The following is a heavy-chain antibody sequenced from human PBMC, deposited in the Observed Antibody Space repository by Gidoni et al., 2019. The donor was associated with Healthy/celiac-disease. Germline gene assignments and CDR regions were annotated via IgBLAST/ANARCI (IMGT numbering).Heavy chain of an antibody. CDR3: ARPSAWFHYYYGMDV. J-gene: IGHJ6*02. CDR2: IDPSDSYT. D-gene: IGHD3-10*01. Sequence: EVQPVQSGAEVKKPGSPLRISCKGSGYSFTSYWISWARQMHGKGLEWMGRIDPSDSYTNYSPSFQGHGTISADKSISTAYLQWSSLKASDTAMYYCARPSAWFHYYYGMDVWGQGTTVTVSS. V-gene: IGHV5-10-1*03. CDR1: GYSFTSYW.